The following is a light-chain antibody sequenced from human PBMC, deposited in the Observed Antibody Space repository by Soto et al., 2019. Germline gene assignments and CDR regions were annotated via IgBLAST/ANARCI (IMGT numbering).Light chain of an antibody. V-gene: IGLV2-14*01. CDR1: SSDVGGYNY. J-gene: IGLJ3*02. Sequence: QAVVTQPASVSGSPGQSITISCTGTSSDVGGYNYVSWYQQHPGKAPKLMIYEVSNRPSAVSNRFSGSKSGNTASLTISGLQAEDEADYYCTSYTSSSTQVFGGGTKLTVL. CDR3: TSYTSSSTQV. CDR2: EVS.